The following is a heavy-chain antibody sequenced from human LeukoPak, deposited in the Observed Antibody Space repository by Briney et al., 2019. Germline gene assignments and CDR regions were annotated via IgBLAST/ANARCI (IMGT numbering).Heavy chain of an antibody. CDR1: GYTSTNYF. CDR3: ARMGRGDQNWYFDL. Sequence: ASVKVSCKASGYTSTNYFVHWVRQAPGQGLEWMGIINPTSVGRDYAQKFQGRITMTRDTSTSTVYMELNSLRSDDTAVYYCARMGRGDQNWYFDLWGRGTLITVSS. V-gene: IGHV1-46*01. CDR2: INPTSVGR. J-gene: IGHJ2*01. D-gene: IGHD4-17*01.